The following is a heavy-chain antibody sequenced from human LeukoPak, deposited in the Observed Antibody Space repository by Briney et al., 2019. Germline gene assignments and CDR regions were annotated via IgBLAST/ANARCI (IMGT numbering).Heavy chain of an antibody. CDR1: GFTFSSYA. V-gene: IGHV3-30*04. J-gene: IGHJ6*02. D-gene: IGHD5-18*01. Sequence: GGSLRLSCAASGFTFSSYAMHWVRQAPGKGLEWVAVISYDGSNKYCADSVKGRFTISRDNSKNTLYLQMNSLRAEDTAVYYCARVDTAMATYYYYYYGMDVWGQGTTVTVSS. CDR2: ISYDGSNK. CDR3: ARVDTAMATYYYYYYGMDV.